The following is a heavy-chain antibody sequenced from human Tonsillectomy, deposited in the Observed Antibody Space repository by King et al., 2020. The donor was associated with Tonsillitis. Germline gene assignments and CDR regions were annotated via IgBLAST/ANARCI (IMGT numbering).Heavy chain of an antibody. CDR3: ARDRCGLGACFDY. CDR2: ISYDGSNK. Sequence: VQLVESGGGVVQPGRSLRLSCAASGFTFSSYAMHWVRQAPGKGLEWVAVISYDGSNKYYADSVKGRFTISRDNSKNTLYLQMNSLRAEDTAVYYCARDRCGLGACFDYWGQGTLVTVSS. J-gene: IGHJ4*02. CDR1: GFTFSSYA. V-gene: IGHV3-30-3*01. D-gene: IGHD2-21*01.